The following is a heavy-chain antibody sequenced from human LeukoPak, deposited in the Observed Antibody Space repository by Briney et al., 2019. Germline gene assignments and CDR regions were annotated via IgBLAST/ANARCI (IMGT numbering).Heavy chain of an antibody. CDR1: GYSISSGYY. CDR3: AKSNDYGLIDI. Sequence: SETLSLTCTASGYSISSGYYWGWIRQPPGEGLEWIGSIYHSGSTYYNPSLKNRVTISVDTSKNQFSLKLSSVTAADTAVYYCAKSNDYGLIDIWGQGTMVTVSS. D-gene: IGHD3-16*01. V-gene: IGHV4-38-2*02. CDR2: IYHSGST. J-gene: IGHJ3*02.